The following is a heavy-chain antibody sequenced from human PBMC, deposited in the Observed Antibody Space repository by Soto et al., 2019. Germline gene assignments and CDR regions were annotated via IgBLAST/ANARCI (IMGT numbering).Heavy chain of an antibody. CDR1: GGSISSGDYY. D-gene: IGHD3-3*01. CDR3: ARVKGITIFGVVPIWFDP. Sequence: SETLSLTCTVSGGSISSGDYYWSWIRQPPGKGLEWIGYIYYSRSTYYNPSLKSRVTISVDTSKNQFSLKLYSVTAADTAVYYCARVKGITIFGVVPIWFDPWGQGTLVTVSS. CDR2: IYYSRST. V-gene: IGHV4-30-4*01. J-gene: IGHJ5*02.